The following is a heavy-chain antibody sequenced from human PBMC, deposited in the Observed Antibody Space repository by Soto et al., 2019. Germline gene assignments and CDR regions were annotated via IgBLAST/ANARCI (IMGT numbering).Heavy chain of an antibody. CDR3: ARAPYDFRSQGNYYYGMDV. CDR2: ISSSSSTI. D-gene: IGHD3-3*01. Sequence: GGSLRLSCAASGFTFSSYSMNWVRQAPGKGLEWVSYISSSSSTIYYADSVKGRFTISRDNAKNSLYLQMNSLRDEDAAVYYCARAPYDFRSQGNYYYGMDVWGQGTTVTVSS. V-gene: IGHV3-48*02. CDR1: GFTFSSYS. J-gene: IGHJ6*02.